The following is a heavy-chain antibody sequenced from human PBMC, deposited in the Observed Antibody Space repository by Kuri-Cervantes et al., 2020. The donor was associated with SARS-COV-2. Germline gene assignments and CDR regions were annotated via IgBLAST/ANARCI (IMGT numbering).Heavy chain of an antibody. J-gene: IGHJ4*02. Sequence: SETLSLTCTVSGGSVSSGSYYWSWIRQPPGKGLEWIGYIYYSGSTNYNPSLKSRVTISVDKSKNQFSLKLRSVTAADTAVYYCASSRGYSYGFFDYWGQGTLVTVSS. CDR2: IYYSGST. D-gene: IGHD5-18*01. CDR3: ASSRGYSYGFFDY. CDR1: GGSVSSGSYY. V-gene: IGHV4-61*01.